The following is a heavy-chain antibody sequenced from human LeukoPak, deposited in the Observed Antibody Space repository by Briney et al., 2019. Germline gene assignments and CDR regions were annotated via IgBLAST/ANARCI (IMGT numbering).Heavy chain of an antibody. D-gene: IGHD2-8*01. Sequence: PGGSLRLSCAASGFTVSSNYMSWVRQAPGKGLEWVSVIYSGGSTYYADSVKGRFTISRDNSKNTLYLKMNSLRAEDTDVYYCARVGDYCTNGVCYKVWDYWGQGTLVTVSS. V-gene: IGHV3-53*01. CDR2: IYSGGST. J-gene: IGHJ4*02. CDR1: GFTVSSNY. CDR3: ARVGDYCTNGVCYKVWDY.